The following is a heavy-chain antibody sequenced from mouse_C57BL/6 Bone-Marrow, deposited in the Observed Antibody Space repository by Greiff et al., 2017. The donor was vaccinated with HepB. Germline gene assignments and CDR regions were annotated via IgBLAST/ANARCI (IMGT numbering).Heavy chain of an antibody. V-gene: IGHV1-54*01. CDR3: ARYYGSSRDFDY. CDR2: INPGSGGT. Sequence: VQLQQSGAELVRPGTSVKVSCKASGYAFTNYLIEWVKQRPGQGLEWIGVINPGSGGTNYNEKFKGKATLTADKSSSTAYMQLSSLTSEDSAVYFCARYYGSSRDFDYWGQGTTLTVSS. D-gene: IGHD1-1*01. CDR1: GYAFTNYL. J-gene: IGHJ2*01.